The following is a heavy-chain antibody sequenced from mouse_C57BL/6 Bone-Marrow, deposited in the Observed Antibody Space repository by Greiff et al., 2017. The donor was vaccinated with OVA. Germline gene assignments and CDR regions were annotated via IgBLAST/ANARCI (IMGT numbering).Heavy chain of an antibody. CDR2: ISNGGGST. J-gene: IGHJ2*01. D-gene: IGHD1-1*01. CDR1: RFTFSDYY. CDR3: ARRGYYGSSFDY. V-gene: IGHV5-12*01. Sequence: EVKLMESGGGLVQPGGSLKLSCAASRFTFSDYYMYWVRQTPEKRLEWVAYISNGGGSTYYPDTVKGRFTISRDNAKNTLYLQMSRLKSEDTAMYYCARRGYYGSSFDYWGQGTTLTVSS.